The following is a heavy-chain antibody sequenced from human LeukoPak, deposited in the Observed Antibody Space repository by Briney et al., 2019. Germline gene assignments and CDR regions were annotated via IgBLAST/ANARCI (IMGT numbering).Heavy chain of an antibody. CDR1: GFTLSTYD. V-gene: IGHV3-13*01. D-gene: IGHD3-10*01. CDR3: AREMSGSNDAFDI. J-gene: IGHJ3*02. Sequence: GGPLRLSCAASGFTLSTYDMHWVRQVTGEALEWVSMIYEAGNTYYTGSVKGRFTISRENAKNSLYLQMHGLTAGDTAVYYCAREMSGSNDAFDIWGPGTMVTVSS. CDR2: IYEAGNT.